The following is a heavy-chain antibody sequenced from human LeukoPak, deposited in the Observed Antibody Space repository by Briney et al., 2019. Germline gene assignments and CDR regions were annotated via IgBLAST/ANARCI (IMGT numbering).Heavy chain of an antibody. V-gene: IGHV4-59*01. D-gene: IGHD6-13*01. CDR1: VGSINSYY. J-gene: IGHJ4*02. CDR3: ARVTGYMTEDYFDY. Sequence: SETLSLTCTVSVGSINSYYRSWIRQPPGKGLEWIAYIYYSGSTNYKPSLKSRVTISVDKSKNQVSLRLRSVTAADTAVYYCARVTGYMTEDYFDYWGQGTLITVSS. CDR2: IYYSGST.